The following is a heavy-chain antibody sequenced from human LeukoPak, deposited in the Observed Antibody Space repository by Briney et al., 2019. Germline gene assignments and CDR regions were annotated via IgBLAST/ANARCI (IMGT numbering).Heavy chain of an antibody. D-gene: IGHD5-18*01. J-gene: IGHJ6*02. Sequence: ASVKVSCKASGYTFTSYDINWVRQATGQWLEWMGWMNPNSGNTGYAQKFQGRVTMTRNTSISTAYMELSSLRSEDTAVYYCARATHDSYGYDWRSYYYYGMDVWGQGTTVTVSS. CDR3: ARATHDSYGYDWRSYYYYGMDV. CDR2: MNPNSGNT. CDR1: GYTFTSYD. V-gene: IGHV1-8*01.